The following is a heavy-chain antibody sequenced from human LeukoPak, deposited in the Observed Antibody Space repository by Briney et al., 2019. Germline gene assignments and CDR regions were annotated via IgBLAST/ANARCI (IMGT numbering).Heavy chain of an antibody. CDR1: GGTFSSDA. V-gene: IGHV1-69*04. J-gene: IGHJ2*01. D-gene: IGHD6-19*01. CDR3: ARVPGRAVAGHAYWYLDL. CDR2: IIPVLGIP. Sequence: ASVKVSCKASGGTFSSDAITWVRQAPGQGLEWMGRIIPVLGIPNYAQKFQGRVTITADKASSTAYMELSSLRSEDTAVYFCARVPGRAVAGHAYWYLDLWGRGTLVTVSS.